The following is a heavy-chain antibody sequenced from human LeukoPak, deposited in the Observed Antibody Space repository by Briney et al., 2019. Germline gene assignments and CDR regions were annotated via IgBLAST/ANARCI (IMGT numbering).Heavy chain of an antibody. D-gene: IGHD2-2*01. CDR1: GFTFSSYS. V-gene: IGHV3-21*04. J-gene: IGHJ2*01. CDR2: ITTSSVYI. Sequence: NPGGSLRLSCAASGFTFSSYSMKWVRQAPGKGLEWVSSITTSSVYIYYADSVKGRFTISRDNAKNSLYLQMNSLTPEDMALYYCVKERGQHRYFDPWGRGTLVTVSS. CDR3: VKERGQHRYFDP.